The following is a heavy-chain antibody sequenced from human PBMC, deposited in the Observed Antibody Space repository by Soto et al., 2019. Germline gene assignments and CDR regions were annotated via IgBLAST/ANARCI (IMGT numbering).Heavy chain of an antibody. CDR1: GFIFSKYS. Sequence: VQLVESGGGLVKPGGSLRLSCGASGFIFSKYSMNWVRQAPGKGLEWLSYISSNSVTIYYADSVRGRFTIFRDNAKNSLYLQMNSLRDEDTAVYYCAREDILGTRSFDYWGQGALVTVSS. V-gene: IGHV3-48*02. D-gene: IGHD1-26*01. CDR2: ISSNSVTI. CDR3: AREDILGTRSFDY. J-gene: IGHJ4*02.